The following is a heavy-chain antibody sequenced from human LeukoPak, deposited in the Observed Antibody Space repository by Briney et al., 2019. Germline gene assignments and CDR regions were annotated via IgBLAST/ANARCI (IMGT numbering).Heavy chain of an antibody. CDR3: ARDPLYVWGSYRLDY. CDR1: GFIVSNSY. V-gene: IGHV3-53*05. Sequence: PGGSLRLSCAASGFIVSNSYMSWVRQAPGKGLEWVSVLHTGGRTFYADSVMGRFTISTDNSKNTLFLQMNSLRAEDTAVYYCARDPLYVWGSYRLDYWGQGTLVTVSS. J-gene: IGHJ4*02. D-gene: IGHD3-16*02. CDR2: LHTGGRT.